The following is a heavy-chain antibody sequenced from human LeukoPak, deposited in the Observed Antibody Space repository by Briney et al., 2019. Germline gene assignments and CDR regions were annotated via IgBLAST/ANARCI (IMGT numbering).Heavy chain of an antibody. J-gene: IGHJ4*02. CDR2: IRYDGSRT. CDR1: GFIFKNFG. D-gene: IGHD7-27*01. Sequence: GGSPRLPCAASGFIFKNFGMYWVRQAPGKGLEWVAFIRYDGSRTYYTDSVKGRFTISRDNSNNTLYLQMNSLRPEDTAVYFCAKDRSWGMNSAEYWGQGTLVTVSS. CDR3: AKDRSWGMNSAEY. V-gene: IGHV3-30*02.